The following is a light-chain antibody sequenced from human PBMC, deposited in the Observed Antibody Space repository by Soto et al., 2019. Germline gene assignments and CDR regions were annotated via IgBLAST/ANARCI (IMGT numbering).Light chain of an antibody. Sequence: DIQMTQSPSTLSGSVGDRVTITCRASQTISSWLAWYQQKPGKAPKLLTYKASTLKSGVPSRFSGSGSGTEFTLTINSLQPDDFATYYCQQYKSYWTFGQGTKVDIK. CDR1: QTISSW. J-gene: IGKJ1*01. CDR3: QQYKSYWT. V-gene: IGKV1-5*03. CDR2: KAS.